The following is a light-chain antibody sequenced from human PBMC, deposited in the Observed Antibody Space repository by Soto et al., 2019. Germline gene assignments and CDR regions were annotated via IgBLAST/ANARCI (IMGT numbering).Light chain of an antibody. CDR2: GAS. CDR3: QQYSSWWT. V-gene: IGKV3-20*01. J-gene: IGKJ1*01. CDR1: QSVSNNY. Sequence: EIVLTQSPGTLSSSPGERATLSCRASQSVSNNYFAWYQQKPGQAPRLLTYGASSRATGLPDRFGGSGSGTDFTLTISRLQHDDSADYYCQQYSSWWTFGQGTKVDIK.